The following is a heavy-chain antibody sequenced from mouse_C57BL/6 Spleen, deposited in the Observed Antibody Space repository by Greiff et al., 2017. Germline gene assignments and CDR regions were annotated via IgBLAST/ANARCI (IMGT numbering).Heavy chain of an antibody. D-gene: IGHD1-1*01. Sequence: QVQLQQSGAELMKPGASVKLSCKATGYTFTGYWIEWVKQRPGHGLEWIGEILPGSGSTNYNEKFKGKATFTADTSSNTAYMQLSSLTTEDSAIYYGARSPTVVPLGDYFDYWGQGTTLTVSS. CDR1: GYTFTGYW. J-gene: IGHJ2*01. CDR2: ILPGSGST. CDR3: ARSPTVVPLGDYFDY. V-gene: IGHV1-9*01.